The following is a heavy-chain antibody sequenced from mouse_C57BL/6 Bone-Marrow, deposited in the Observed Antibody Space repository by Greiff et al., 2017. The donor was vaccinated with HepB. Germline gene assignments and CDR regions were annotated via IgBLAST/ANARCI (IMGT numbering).Heavy chain of an antibody. J-gene: IGHJ1*03. V-gene: IGHV5-4*01. CDR1: GFTFSSYA. Sequence: EVQRVESGGGLVKPGGSLKLSCAASGFTFSSYAMSWVRQTPEKRLEWVATISDGGSYTYYPDNVKGRFTISRDNAKNNLYLQMSHLKSEDTAMYYCARLLFWYFDVWDTGTTVTVSS. CDR3: ARLLFWYFDV. CDR2: ISDGGSYT.